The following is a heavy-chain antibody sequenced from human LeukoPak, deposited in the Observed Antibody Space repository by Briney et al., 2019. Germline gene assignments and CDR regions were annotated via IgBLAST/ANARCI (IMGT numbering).Heavy chain of an antibody. J-gene: IGHJ4*02. D-gene: IGHD7-27*01. V-gene: IGHV4-61*02. CDR1: GGSISSGSYY. Sequence: SETLSLTCTVSGGSISSGSYYWSWIRQPAGRGLEWIGRIYTSGSTNYNPSLKSRVTISLDTSKNHFSLKLSSVTAADTAVYYCATRKLGNDYWGQGTLVTVSS. CDR3: ATRKLGNDY. CDR2: IYTSGST.